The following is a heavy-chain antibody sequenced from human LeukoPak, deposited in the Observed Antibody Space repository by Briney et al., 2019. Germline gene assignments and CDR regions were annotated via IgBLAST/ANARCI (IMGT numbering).Heavy chain of an antibody. V-gene: IGHV1-69*13. CDR2: IIPIFGTA. D-gene: IGHD3-22*01. CDR3: ARDGPHFIITMIVGPLQNGLNAFDI. Sequence: RGASVKVSCKASGGTFSSYAISWVRQAPGQGLEWMGGIIPIFGTANYAQKFQGRVTITADESTSTAYMELSSLRSEDTAVYYCARDGPHFIITMIVGPLQNGLNAFDIWGQGTMVTVSS. J-gene: IGHJ3*02. CDR1: GGTFSSYA.